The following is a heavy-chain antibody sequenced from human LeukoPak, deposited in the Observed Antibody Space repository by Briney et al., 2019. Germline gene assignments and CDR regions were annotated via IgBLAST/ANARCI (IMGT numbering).Heavy chain of an antibody. J-gene: IGHJ5*02. Sequence: ASVKVSCKASGYTFTSYAMHWVRQAPGQRLEWTGWINAGNGNTKYSQKFQGRVTITRDTSASTAYMELSSLRSEDTAVYYCARVDTLYYDILTGPWGQGTLVTVSS. V-gene: IGHV1-3*01. CDR1: GYTFTSYA. D-gene: IGHD3-9*01. CDR2: INAGNGNT. CDR3: ARVDTLYYDILTGP.